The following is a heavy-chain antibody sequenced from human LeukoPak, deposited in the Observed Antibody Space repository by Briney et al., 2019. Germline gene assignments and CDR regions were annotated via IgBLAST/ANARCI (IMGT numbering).Heavy chain of an antibody. Sequence: SETLSLTCAVYGGSFSGYYWSWIRQPPGKGLAGIGYIYYSGSTNYNPSLKSRVTISVDTSKNQFSLKLSSVTAADTAVYYCARPPRGMRGYFQHWGQGTLVTVSS. CDR2: IYYSGST. CDR3: ARPPRGMRGYFQH. D-gene: IGHD3-10*01. V-gene: IGHV4-59*08. CDR1: GGSFSGYY. J-gene: IGHJ1*01.